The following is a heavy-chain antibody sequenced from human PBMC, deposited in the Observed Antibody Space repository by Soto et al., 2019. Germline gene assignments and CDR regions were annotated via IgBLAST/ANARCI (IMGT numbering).Heavy chain of an antibody. J-gene: IGHJ3*02. Sequence: ASVKVSCKASGYTFTSYDINWVRQATGQGLEWMGWMNPNSGNTGYAQKFQGRVTMTRNTSISTAYMELSSLRPEDTAVYYCARVRRELRAFDIWGQGTKVTVSS. CDR3: ARVRRELRAFDI. CDR2: MNPNSGNT. CDR1: GYTFTSYD. D-gene: IGHD1-26*01. V-gene: IGHV1-8*01.